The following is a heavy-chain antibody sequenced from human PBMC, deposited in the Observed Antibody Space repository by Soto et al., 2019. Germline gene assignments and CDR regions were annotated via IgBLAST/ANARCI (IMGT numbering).Heavy chain of an antibody. D-gene: IGHD6-13*01. J-gene: IGHJ4*02. Sequence: SETLSLTCTVSGASISNSAYYWGWMRPPPGKGLEWIGTISYRGSTFYKPSLKSQVTISVDTIKNQFSLKLDSVTVADTAVYDCVTFDFSSTYYDHWGQGTLVTVSS. V-gene: IGHV4-39*01. CDR3: VTFDFSSTYYDH. CDR2: ISYRGST. CDR1: GASISNSAYY.